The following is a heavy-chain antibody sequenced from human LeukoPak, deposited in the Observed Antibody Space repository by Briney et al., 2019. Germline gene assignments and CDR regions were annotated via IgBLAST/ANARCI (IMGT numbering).Heavy chain of an antibody. CDR3: ARSSGFFYYFDS. D-gene: IGHD3-22*01. CDR2: INPNIGDT. J-gene: IGHJ4*02. Sequence: ASVKVSCKASGYALTGYYFHWVRQAPGQGLELMGWINPNIGDTNYAEKFQGRVTLTRDTSINIAYMELSRLTSDDTAVYYCARSSGFFYYFDSWGQGTLVTVSS. CDR1: GYALTGYY. V-gene: IGHV1-2*02.